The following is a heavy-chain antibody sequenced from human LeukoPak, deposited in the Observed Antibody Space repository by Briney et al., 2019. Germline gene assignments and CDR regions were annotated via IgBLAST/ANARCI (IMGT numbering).Heavy chain of an antibody. D-gene: IGHD2-15*01. CDR1: GGSFSDYQ. J-gene: IGHJ5*02. Sequence: PSETLSLTCAVSGGSFSDYQWNWIRQSPGKGLEWIGEISHSGTTTYNPSLKSRVTISVDTSKNQFSLKLSSVTAADTAVYYCARKIGAARFDPWGQGTLVTVSS. V-gene: IGHV4-34*01. CDR2: ISHSGTT. CDR3: ARKIGAARFDP.